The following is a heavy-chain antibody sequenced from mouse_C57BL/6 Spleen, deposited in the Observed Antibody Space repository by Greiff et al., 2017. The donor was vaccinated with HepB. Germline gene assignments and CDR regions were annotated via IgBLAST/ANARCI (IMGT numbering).Heavy chain of an antibody. D-gene: IGHD4-1*01. V-gene: IGHV1-82*01. CDR3: ARDWELWYFDV. CDR1: GYAFSSSW. Sequence: VQLQQSGPELVKPGASVKISCKASGYAFSSSWMNWVKQRPGKGLEWIGRIYPGDGDTNYNGKFKGKATLTADKSSSTAYMQLSSLTSEDSAVYFCARDWELWYFDVWGTGTTVTVSS. J-gene: IGHJ1*03. CDR2: IYPGDGDT.